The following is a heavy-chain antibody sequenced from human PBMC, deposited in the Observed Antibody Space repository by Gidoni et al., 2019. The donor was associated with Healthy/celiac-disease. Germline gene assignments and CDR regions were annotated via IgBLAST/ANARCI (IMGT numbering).Heavy chain of an antibody. V-gene: IGHV1-69*06. CDR2: IIPIFGTA. D-gene: IGHD6-13*01. CDR3: ARDPHKQQLVPD. Sequence: QVQLVQSGAEGKKTGSSVKVSCKASGGTFRSYAIRWVRQAPGQGLEWMGGIIPIFGTANYAQKFHVRVTMTADKSTSTAYMELSSLRSEDTAVYYCARDPHKQQLVPDWGQGTLVTVSS. J-gene: IGHJ4*02. CDR1: GGTFRSYA.